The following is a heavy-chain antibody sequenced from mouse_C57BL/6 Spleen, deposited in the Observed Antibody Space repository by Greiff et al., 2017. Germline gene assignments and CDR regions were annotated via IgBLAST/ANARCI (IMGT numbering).Heavy chain of an antibody. CDR3: ARSLYDYDGGYAMDY. J-gene: IGHJ4*01. CDR1: GYTFTDYY. Sequence: VQLQQSGAELVRPGASVKLSCKASGYTFTDYYINWVKQRPGQGLEWIARIYPGSGNTYYNEKFKGKATPTAEKSSSTAYMQLSSLTSEDSAVYFCARSLYDYDGGYAMDYWGQGTSVTVSS. D-gene: IGHD2-4*01. CDR2: IYPGSGNT. V-gene: IGHV1-76*01.